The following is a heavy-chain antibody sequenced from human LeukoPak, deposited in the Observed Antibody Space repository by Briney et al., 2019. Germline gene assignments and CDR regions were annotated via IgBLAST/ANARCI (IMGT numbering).Heavy chain of an antibody. CDR1: GLTFSSYG. Sequence: GGSLRLSCVVSGLTFSSYGMHWVRLAPGKGLEWVAVISYDGSNKYYADSVKGRFTISRDNSKNTLYLQMNSLRAEDTAVFYCAKDAPPCSGGSCYSGYYFYGMDVWGKGTTVTVSS. V-gene: IGHV3-30*18. CDR3: AKDAPPCSGGSCYSGYYFYGMDV. J-gene: IGHJ6*04. D-gene: IGHD2-15*01. CDR2: ISYDGSNK.